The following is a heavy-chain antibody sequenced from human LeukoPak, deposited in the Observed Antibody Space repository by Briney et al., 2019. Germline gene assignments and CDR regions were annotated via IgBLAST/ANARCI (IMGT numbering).Heavy chain of an antibody. CDR2: ISSSSSYI. CDR1: GFTFSSYS. J-gene: IGHJ4*02. D-gene: IGHD3-22*01. V-gene: IGHV3-21*01. Sequence: PGGSLRLSCAASGFTFSSYSMNWVRQAPGKGLEWVSSISSSSSYIYYADSVKGRFTISRDNAKNSLYLQMNSLRAEDTAVYYCARDPFYSSGYYSVHYFDYWGQGTLVTVSS. CDR3: ARDPFYSSGYYSVHYFDY.